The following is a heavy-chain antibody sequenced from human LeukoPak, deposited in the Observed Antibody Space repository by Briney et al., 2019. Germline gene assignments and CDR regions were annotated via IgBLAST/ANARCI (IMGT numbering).Heavy chain of an antibody. D-gene: IGHD3-16*01. CDR2: VYNSGDT. V-gene: IGHV4-59*08. J-gene: IGHJ2*01. Sequence: SETLSLTCTVSGGSISSYYWSWIRQSPGKGLEWVGYVYNSGDTGKNPSLKSRVTILLDTSKNQCSLKLAAVSAADTAVYYCARLKLGAYFDLWGRGTLVTVSS. CDR3: ARLKLGAYFDL. CDR1: GGSISSYY.